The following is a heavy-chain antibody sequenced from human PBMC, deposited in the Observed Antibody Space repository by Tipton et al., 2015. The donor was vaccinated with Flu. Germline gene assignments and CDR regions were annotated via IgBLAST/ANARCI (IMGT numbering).Heavy chain of an antibody. CDR2: IYHSGRT. V-gene: IGHV4-38-2*02. J-gene: IGHJ4*02. D-gene: IGHD1-7*01. CDR3: ASFISEYNWNYGEGLDY. CDR1: GYSISSGYY. Sequence: LRLSCTVSGYSISSGYYWGWIRQPPGKGLEWIGSIYHSGRTYYNPSLKSRVTISVDTSKNQFSLKLSSVTAADTAVYYCASFISEYNWNYGEGLDYWGQGTLVTVSS.